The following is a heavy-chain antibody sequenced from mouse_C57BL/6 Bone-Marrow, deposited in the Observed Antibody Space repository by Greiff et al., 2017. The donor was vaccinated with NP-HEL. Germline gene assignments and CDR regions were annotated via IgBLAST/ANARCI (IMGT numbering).Heavy chain of an antibody. J-gene: IGHJ4*01. CDR3: ARERDHSNYVHYAMDY. CDR2: IDPSDSYT. V-gene: IGHV1-59*01. Sequence: QVQLQQPGAELVRPGTSVKLSCKASGYTFTSYWMHWVKQRPGQGLEWIGVIDPSDSYTNYNQKFKGKATLTVDTSSSTAYMQLSSLTSEDSAVYYCARERDHSNYVHYAMDYWGQGTSVTVSS. D-gene: IGHD2-5*01. CDR1: GYTFTSYW.